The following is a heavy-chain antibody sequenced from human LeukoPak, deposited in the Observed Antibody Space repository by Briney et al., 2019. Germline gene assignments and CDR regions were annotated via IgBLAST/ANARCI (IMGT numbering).Heavy chain of an antibody. J-gene: IGHJ6*03. CDR1: GGSFSGYY. Sequence: SETLSLTCAVYGGSFSGYYWSWIRQPPGKGLEWIGEINHSGSTNYNPSLKSRVTISVDTSKNQFSLKLSSVTAADTAVYYCARGRRNLRGYDSSGYPSYYYYYYMDVWGKGTTVIVSS. D-gene: IGHD3-22*01. CDR2: INHSGST. CDR3: ARGRRNLRGYDSSGYPSYYYYYYMDV. V-gene: IGHV4-34*01.